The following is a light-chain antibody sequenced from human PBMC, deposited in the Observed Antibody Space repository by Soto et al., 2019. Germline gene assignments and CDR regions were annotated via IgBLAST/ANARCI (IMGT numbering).Light chain of an antibody. CDR1: QSVSSF. CDR3: QQRGNWPQT. V-gene: IGKV3-11*01. CDR2: DAS. J-gene: IGKJ1*01. Sequence: EIVLTQSPATLSLSPGERATLSCRASQSVSSFLAWYQQKPGQAPRLLISDASNRATGIPARFSGSESGTDFSLSISSLEPEDFAVYYCQQRGNWPQTFGQGTKVEIK.